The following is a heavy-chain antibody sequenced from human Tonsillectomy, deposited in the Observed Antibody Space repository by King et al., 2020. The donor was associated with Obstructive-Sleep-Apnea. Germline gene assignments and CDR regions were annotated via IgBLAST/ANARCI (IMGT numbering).Heavy chain of an antibody. CDR2: IYYSGST. J-gene: IGHJ4*02. CDR1: GGSISTYY. CDR3: ARYDYVLGWDY. V-gene: IGHV4-59*08. Sequence: QVQLQESGPGLVKPSETLSLTCTVSGGSISTYYWSWIRQPPGKGLECIGHIYYSGSTNYNPSLKSRVTISVDTSKNQFSLKLSSVTAADTALYYCARYDYVLGWDYWGQGTLVTVSS. D-gene: IGHD5-12*01.